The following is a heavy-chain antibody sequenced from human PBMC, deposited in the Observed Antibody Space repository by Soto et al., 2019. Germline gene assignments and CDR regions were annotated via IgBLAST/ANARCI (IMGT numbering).Heavy chain of an antibody. CDR3: ARGPLIVVVLAAMPDDMAYYYYMDV. CDR2: ISAYNGNT. J-gene: IGHJ6*03. D-gene: IGHD2-2*01. Sequence: QVQLVQSGAEVKKPGASVKVSCKASGYTFTSYGISWVRQAPGQGLEWMGWISAYNGNTNYAQKLQGRVTMTTDTSTSTAYMELRSLRSDDTAVYYCARGPLIVVVLAAMPDDMAYYYYMDVWGKGTTVTVSS. V-gene: IGHV1-18*01. CDR1: GYTFTSYG.